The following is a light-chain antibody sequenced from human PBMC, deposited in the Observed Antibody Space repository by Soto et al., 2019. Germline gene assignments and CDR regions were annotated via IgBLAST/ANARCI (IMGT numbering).Light chain of an antibody. Sequence: DIQMTQSPSTLSASVGDRVTITCRASQRISSWSACYQQTPGKAPKLLIYDASSLESGVPSRFSGSGSGTEFPLSLSSLQPDYFATYFCQQYNSYSPEYTFGQGTKLEIK. CDR1: QRISSW. CDR2: DAS. V-gene: IGKV1-5*01. J-gene: IGKJ2*01. CDR3: QQYNSYSPEYT.